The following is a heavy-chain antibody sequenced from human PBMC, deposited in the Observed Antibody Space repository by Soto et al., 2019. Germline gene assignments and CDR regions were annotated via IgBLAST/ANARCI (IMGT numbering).Heavy chain of an antibody. CDR2: INPNSGNT. CDR1: GYTFTSYD. J-gene: IGHJ4*02. Sequence: QVQLVQSGAEVKKTGASVKVSCKASGYTFTSYDISWVRQATGQGLELMGWINPNSGNTGYAQKFQGRVTMTRNISISTVYMQLSSLTSEDTALYYCASEGMQGYVYWGQGTLVTVSS. D-gene: IGHD3-16*01. V-gene: IGHV1-8*01. CDR3: ASEGMQGYVY.